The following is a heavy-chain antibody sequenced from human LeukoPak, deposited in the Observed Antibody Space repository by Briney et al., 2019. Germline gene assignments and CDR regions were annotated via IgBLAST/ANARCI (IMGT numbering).Heavy chain of an antibody. J-gene: IGHJ6*03. CDR1: GFTFSSYA. D-gene: IGHD6-13*01. CDR3: AKDALIAAAGTHYYYYYYMDV. CDR2: ISGSGGST. Sequence: GGSLRLSCAASGFTFSSYAMSWVRQAPGKGLEWVSAISGSGGSTYYADSVKGRFTISRDNSKNTLYLQMNSLRAEDTAVYYCAKDALIAAAGTHYYYYYYMDVWGKGTTVTVSS. V-gene: IGHV3-23*01.